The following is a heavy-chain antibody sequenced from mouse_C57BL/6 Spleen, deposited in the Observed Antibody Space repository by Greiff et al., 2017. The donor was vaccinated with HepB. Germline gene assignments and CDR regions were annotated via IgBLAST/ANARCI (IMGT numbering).Heavy chain of an antibody. CDR2: INPSSGYT. J-gene: IGHJ4*01. D-gene: IGHD2-12*01. CDR3: ARYDECYAMDY. CDR1: GYTFTSYT. V-gene: IGHV1-4*01. Sequence: QVQLQQSGAELARPGASVKMSCKASGYTFTSYTMHWVKQRPGQGLEWIGYINPSSGYTKYNQKFKDKATLTADKSSSTAYMQLSSLTSEDSAVYYCARYDECYAMDYWGQGTSVTVSS.